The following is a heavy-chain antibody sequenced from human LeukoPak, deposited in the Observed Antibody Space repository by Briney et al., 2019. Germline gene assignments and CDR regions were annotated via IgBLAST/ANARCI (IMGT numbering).Heavy chain of an antibody. Sequence: NSGGSLRLSCAASGFTFSTYTMNWVRQAPGKGLEWVSSITSSKYIYYTDSVKGRFTISRDNAKNSLYLQMNSLRAEDTAVYYCAREDDSWGPNNLDLWGQGTMVTVSS. D-gene: IGHD7-27*01. CDR1: GFTFSTYT. CDR3: AREDDSWGPNNLDL. CDR2: ITSSKYI. V-gene: IGHV3-21*01. J-gene: IGHJ3*01.